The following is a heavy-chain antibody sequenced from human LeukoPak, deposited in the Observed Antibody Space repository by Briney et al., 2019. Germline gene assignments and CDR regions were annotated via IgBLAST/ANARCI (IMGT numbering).Heavy chain of an antibody. V-gene: IGHV1-8*01. D-gene: IGHD3/OR15-3a*01. CDR1: GYTFTSYD. J-gene: IGHJ4*02. Sequence: ASVKVSCKASGYTFTSYDINWVRQATGQGLEWMGWMNPNSGNTGYAQKFQGRATMTRNTSISTAYMELSSLSSEDTAVYYCARGGSFGLKANLDSWGQGTLVTVSS. CDR2: MNPNSGNT. CDR3: ARGGSFGLKANLDS.